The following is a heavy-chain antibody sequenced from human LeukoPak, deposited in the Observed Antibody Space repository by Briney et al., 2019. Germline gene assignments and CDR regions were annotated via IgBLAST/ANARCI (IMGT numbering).Heavy chain of an antibody. Sequence: SETLSLTCTVSGGSISSYYWSWIRQPPGKGPEWIGYIYYSGSTNYNPSLKSRVTISVDTSKNQFSLKLSSVTAADTAVYYCASVERDWYFDLWGRGTLVTVSS. CDR2: IYYSGST. CDR3: ASVERDWYFDL. J-gene: IGHJ2*01. CDR1: GGSISSYY. V-gene: IGHV4-59*01.